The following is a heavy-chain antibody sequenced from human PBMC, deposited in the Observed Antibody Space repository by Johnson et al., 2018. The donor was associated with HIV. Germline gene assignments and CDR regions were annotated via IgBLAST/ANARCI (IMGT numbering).Heavy chain of an antibody. Sequence: QVHLVESGGGVVQPGRSLRLSCAASGFTFSDYAIHWVRQAPGKGLEWVAVISYDGSNKHYADSVKGRFTLSRDNSKNTLYLQMNSLRAEDTAVYYCARDRGSSSGASYIFDIWGQGTMVTVSS. CDR1: GFTFSDYA. V-gene: IGHV3-30-3*01. CDR2: ISYDGSNK. D-gene: IGHD6-6*01. CDR3: ARDRGSSSGASYIFDI. J-gene: IGHJ3*02.